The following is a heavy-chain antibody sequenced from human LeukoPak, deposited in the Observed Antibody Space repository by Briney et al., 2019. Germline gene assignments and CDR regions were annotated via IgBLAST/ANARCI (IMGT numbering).Heavy chain of an antibody. Sequence: SETLFLTCTVSGGSISSSSYYWGWIRQPPGKGLEWIGSIYYSGSTYYNPSLKSRVTISVDTSKNQFSLKLSSVTAADTAVYYCASSGWLHRGFDYWGQGTLVTVSS. CDR2: IYYSGST. CDR1: GGSISSSSYY. V-gene: IGHV4-39*01. D-gene: IGHD6-19*01. J-gene: IGHJ4*02. CDR3: ASSGWLHRGFDY.